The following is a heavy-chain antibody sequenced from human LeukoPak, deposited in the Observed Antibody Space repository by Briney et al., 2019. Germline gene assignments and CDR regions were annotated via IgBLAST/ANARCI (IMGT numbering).Heavy chain of an antibody. V-gene: IGHV4-59*01. J-gene: IGHJ5*02. CDR1: GGSISSYY. CDR2: IYYSGST. D-gene: IGHD7-27*01. CDR3: ARSWGRRSWFDP. Sequence: PSETLSLTCTVSGGSISSYYWSWIRQPPGKGLEWIGYIYYSGSTNYNPSLKSRVTISVDTSKNQFSLKLSSVTAADTAVYYCARSWGRRSWFDPWGQGTLVTVSS.